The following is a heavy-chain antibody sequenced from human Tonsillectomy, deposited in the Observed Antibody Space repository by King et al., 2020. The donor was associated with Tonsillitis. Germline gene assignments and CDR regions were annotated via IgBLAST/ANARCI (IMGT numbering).Heavy chain of an antibody. V-gene: IGHV3-11*05. D-gene: IGHD6-19*01. Sequence: VQLVESGGGLVKPGGSLRLSCAASGFTFSDYYMSCIRQAPGKGLEWVSYMSSSSTYTNHADSVKGRLTISRDNAENSLYLHMNSLRAEDTAVYYCARAGGGWYDAFDIWGQGTMVTVSS. CDR1: GFTFSDYY. CDR3: ARAGGGWYDAFDI. J-gene: IGHJ3*02. CDR2: MSSSSTYT.